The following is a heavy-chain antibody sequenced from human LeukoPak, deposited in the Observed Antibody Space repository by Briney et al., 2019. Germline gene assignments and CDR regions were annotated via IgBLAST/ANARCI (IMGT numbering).Heavy chain of an antibody. D-gene: IGHD3-10*01. J-gene: IGHJ4*02. Sequence: GGSLRLSCAASGFTFSNFLMTWVRQAPGKGPEWVSAISGSGGDTYYADSVKGRFTISRDNSKNTLYLQMNSLRAEDTAIYYCFREGGDWGQGTLVTVSS. CDR2: ISGSGGDT. CDR1: GFTFSNFL. CDR3: FREGGD. V-gene: IGHV3-23*01.